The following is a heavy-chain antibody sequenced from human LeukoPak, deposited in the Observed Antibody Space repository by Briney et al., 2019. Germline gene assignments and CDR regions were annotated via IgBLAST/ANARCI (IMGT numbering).Heavy chain of an antibody. Sequence: GASVKVSCKASGYTFTGYYMHWVRQAPGQGLEWMAWINPNSGGTNYAQNFQGRVTMTRDTSISTAYMELSRLRSDDTAVYYCARQYRPAAIRRGNWFDPWGQGTLVTVSS. CDR3: ARQYRPAAIRRGNWFDP. CDR2: INPNSGGT. J-gene: IGHJ5*02. CDR1: GYTFTGYY. D-gene: IGHD2-2*01. V-gene: IGHV1-2*02.